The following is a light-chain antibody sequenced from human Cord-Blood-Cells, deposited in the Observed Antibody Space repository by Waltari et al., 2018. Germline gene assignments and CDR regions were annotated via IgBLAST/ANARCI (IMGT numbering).Light chain of an antibody. CDR1: SPSSYY. CDR2: GKK. J-gene: IGLJ2*01. Sequence: SSELTQDPAVSVSFVLTGRITCQGVSPSSYYANWYQQKPRQAPVLVIYGKKNRPSGIPDRFSGSSSGNTASLTITGAQAEDEADYYCNSRDSSCNHVVFGGGTKLTVL. CDR3: NSRDSSCNHVV. V-gene: IGLV3-19*01.